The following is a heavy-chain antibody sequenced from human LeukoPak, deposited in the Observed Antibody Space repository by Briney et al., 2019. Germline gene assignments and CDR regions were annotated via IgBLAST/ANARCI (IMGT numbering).Heavy chain of an antibody. CDR1: GYTFTKYP. V-gene: IGHV7-4-1*02. Sequence: ASVKVSCKASGYTFTKYPMNWVRQAPGQGLEWMGWINTNTGNPTYAQGFTGRFVFSLDTSVSTAYLQISSLKAEDTAVYYCARPNSGSYFSAFDYWGQGALVTVSS. J-gene: IGHJ4*02. CDR3: ARPNSGSYFSAFDY. CDR2: INTNTGNP. D-gene: IGHD1-26*01.